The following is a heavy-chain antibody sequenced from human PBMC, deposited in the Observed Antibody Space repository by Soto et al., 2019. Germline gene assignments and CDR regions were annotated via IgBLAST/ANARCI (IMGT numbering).Heavy chain of an antibody. CDR1: GLSLSNGRLG. CDR2: IFSNDDK. CDR3: ALITDCSRTDCYLASVAP. J-gene: IGHJ5*02. Sequence: QVTLKESGPVLVKPTETLTLTCTVSGLSLSNGRLGVSWIRQPPGKALEWLAHIFSNDDKSYSTSLRSRLTSATDPSRSQVVLTMANLDPMDAATYYCALITDCSRTDCYLASVAPWGQGSLVTVSS. D-gene: IGHD2-2*01. V-gene: IGHV2-26*01.